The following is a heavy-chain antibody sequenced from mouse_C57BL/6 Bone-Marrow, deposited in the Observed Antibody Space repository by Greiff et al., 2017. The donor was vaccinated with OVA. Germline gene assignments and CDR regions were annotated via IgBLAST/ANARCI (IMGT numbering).Heavy chain of an antibody. J-gene: IGHJ3*01. CDR1: GFTFSDYG. Sequence: EVQGVESGGGLVKPGGSLKLSCAASGFTFSDYGMHWVRQAPEKGLEWVAYISSGSSTIYYAATVKGRFTISRDNAKNTLFLQMTSLRSEDTAMYYCARGGKGAWFAYWGQGTLVTVSA. V-gene: IGHV5-17*01. D-gene: IGHD1-3*01. CDR3: ARGGKGAWFAY. CDR2: ISSGSSTI.